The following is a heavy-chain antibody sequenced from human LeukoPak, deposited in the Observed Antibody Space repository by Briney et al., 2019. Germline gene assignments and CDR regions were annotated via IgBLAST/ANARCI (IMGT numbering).Heavy chain of an antibody. Sequence: TSETLSLTCTVSGGSISSYYWGWIRQPPGKGLEWIGYISYSGSTNYNPSLKSRVTISVDTSKNQLSLKRNSVTAADTAVYYCARYIWGSYPTFEDYWGQGSLVTVSS. CDR2: ISYSGST. CDR1: GGSISSYY. J-gene: IGHJ4*02. V-gene: IGHV4-59*01. D-gene: IGHD3-16*02. CDR3: ARYIWGSYPTFEDY.